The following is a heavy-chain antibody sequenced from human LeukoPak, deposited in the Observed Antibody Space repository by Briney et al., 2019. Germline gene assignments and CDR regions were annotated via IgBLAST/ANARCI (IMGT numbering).Heavy chain of an antibody. D-gene: IGHD3-9*01. CDR3: ARSLMYYSILTGYSPQNFDY. Sequence: PSETLSLTCTVSGGSISSYYWSWIRQPPGKGLEWIGYIHNSGSTSYDPSLKSRVTISVDTSKNQFSLKLSSVTAADTAVYYCARSLMYYSILTGYSPQNFDYWGQGTLVTVSS. V-gene: IGHV4-59*01. CDR2: IHNSGST. J-gene: IGHJ4*02. CDR1: GGSISSYY.